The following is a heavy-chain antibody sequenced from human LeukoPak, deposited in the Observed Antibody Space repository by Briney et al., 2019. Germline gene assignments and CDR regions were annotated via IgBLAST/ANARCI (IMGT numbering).Heavy chain of an antibody. J-gene: IGHJ5*02. V-gene: IGHV3-30*04. Sequence: GGSLRLSCAASGFTFSSYAMHWVRQAPGKGLEWVAGISYDGSNKYYADSVKGRFTISRDNAKNSLYLQMNSLRAEDTAVYYCARDHVVRDENWFDPWGQGTLVTVSS. CDR1: GFTFSSYA. D-gene: IGHD3-10*01. CDR2: ISYDGSNK. CDR3: ARDHVVRDENWFDP.